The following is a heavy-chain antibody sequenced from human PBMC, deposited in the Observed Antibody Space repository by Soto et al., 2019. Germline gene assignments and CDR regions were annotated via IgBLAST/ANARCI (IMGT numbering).Heavy chain of an antibody. CDR3: AGGPGLAMVTHHYYYYMDV. CDR1: GGSISSSSYY. CDR2: IYYSGST. D-gene: IGHD5-18*01. Sequence: PSETLSLTCTVSGGSISSSSYYWGWIRQPPGKGLEWIGSIYYSGSTYYNPSLKSRVTISVDASKNQFSLKLSSVTAADTAVYYCAGGPGLAMVTHHYYYYMDVWGKGTTVTVSS. J-gene: IGHJ6*03. V-gene: IGHV4-39*01.